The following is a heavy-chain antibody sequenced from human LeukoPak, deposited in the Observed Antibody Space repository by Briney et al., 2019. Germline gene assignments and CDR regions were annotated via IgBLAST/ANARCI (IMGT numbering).Heavy chain of an antibody. Sequence: GGSLRLSCAASGFTFSSYGMHWVRQAPGKGLEWVAFIRYDGSNKYYADSVKGRFTISRDNSKNTLYLQMNSLRAEDTAVYYCAKAPEKKTTKQSGSYFDYWGQGTLVTVSS. CDR3: AKAPEKKTTKQSGSYFDY. V-gene: IGHV3-30*02. D-gene: IGHD1-26*01. CDR2: IRYDGSNK. J-gene: IGHJ4*02. CDR1: GFTFSSYG.